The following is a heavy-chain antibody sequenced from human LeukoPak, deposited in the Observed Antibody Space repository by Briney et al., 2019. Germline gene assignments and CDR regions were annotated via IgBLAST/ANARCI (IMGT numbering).Heavy chain of an antibody. CDR2: IYYSGSI. Sequence: SETLSLTCTVSGGSISSYYWSWIRQPPGKGLEWIGYIYYSGSINYNPSLKSRVTISVDTSKNQFSLKLSSVTAADTAVYYCARETSRTFDYWGQGTLVTVSS. J-gene: IGHJ4*02. D-gene: IGHD6-13*01. CDR3: ARETSRTFDY. CDR1: GGSISSYY. V-gene: IGHV4-59*01.